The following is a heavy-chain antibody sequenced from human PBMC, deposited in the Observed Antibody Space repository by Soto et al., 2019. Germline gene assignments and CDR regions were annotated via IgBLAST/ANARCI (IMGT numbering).Heavy chain of an antibody. Sequence: ASVKVSCKASGGTFSSYAISCVRQAPGQGLEWMGGIIPIFGTANYAQKFQGRVTITADESTSTAYMELSSLRSEDTAVYYCAADCSDYGDYGKFDYWGQGTLVTVSS. V-gene: IGHV1-69*13. J-gene: IGHJ4*02. D-gene: IGHD4-17*01. CDR3: AADCSDYGDYGKFDY. CDR1: GGTFSSYA. CDR2: IIPIFGTA.